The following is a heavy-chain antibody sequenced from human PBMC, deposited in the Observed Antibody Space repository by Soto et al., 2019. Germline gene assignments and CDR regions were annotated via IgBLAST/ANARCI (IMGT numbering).Heavy chain of an antibody. CDR3: ARVRLRFSSYSSGWEPGY. D-gene: IGHD6-19*01. Sequence: QVQLVQSGAEVKKPGASVKVSCKASGYTFTSYAMHWVRQAPGQRLEWMGWINAGNGNTKYSQKFQGRVTITRDTSASTAYMELSSLRSEDTAVYYCARVRLRFSSYSSGWEPGYWGQGTLVTVSS. V-gene: IGHV1-3*01. J-gene: IGHJ4*02. CDR1: GYTFTSYA. CDR2: INAGNGNT.